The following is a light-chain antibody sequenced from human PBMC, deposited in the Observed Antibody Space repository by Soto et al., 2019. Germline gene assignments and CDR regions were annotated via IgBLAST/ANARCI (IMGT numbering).Light chain of an antibody. CDR1: QSVSSY. CDR2: DAS. CDR3: QQRSNWPPLFT. J-gene: IGKJ3*01. V-gene: IGKV3-11*01. Sequence: EIVLTQSPATLSLSPGERATLSCRASQSVSSYLAWYQQKPGQAPRLLIYDASNIATGIPARFSGSGSGTDFTLTISSLEPEDFAVYYCQQRSNWPPLFTFGPGTKVDIK.